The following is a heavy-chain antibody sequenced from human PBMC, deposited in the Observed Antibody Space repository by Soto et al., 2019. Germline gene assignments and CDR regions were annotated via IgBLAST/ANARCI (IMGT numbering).Heavy chain of an antibody. CDR2: IIPIFGTA. D-gene: IGHD3-10*01. Sequence: ASVKVSCKASGGTFSSYAISWVRQAPGQGLEWMGGIIPIFGTANYAQKFQGRVTITADKSTSTAYMELSSLRSEDTAVYYCARGGPTMVRGADYGMDVWGQGTTVTVSS. CDR1: GGTFSSYA. V-gene: IGHV1-69*06. J-gene: IGHJ6*02. CDR3: ARGGPTMVRGADYGMDV.